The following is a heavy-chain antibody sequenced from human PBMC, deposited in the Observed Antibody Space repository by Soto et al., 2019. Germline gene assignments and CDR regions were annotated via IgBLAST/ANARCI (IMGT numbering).Heavy chain of an antibody. CDR1: GYTFTSYD. CDR2: MNPNSGNT. D-gene: IGHD3-9*01. V-gene: IGHV1-8*01. CDR3: ARAPFQSCLRYFDWFIEYHSDY. J-gene: IGHJ4*02. Sequence: ASVKVSCKASGYTFTSYDINWVRQATGQGLEWMGWMNPNSGNTGYAQKFQGRVTMTRNTSISTAYMELSSLRSEDTAVYYCARAPFQSCLRYFDWFIEYHSDYWGQGTLVTVSS.